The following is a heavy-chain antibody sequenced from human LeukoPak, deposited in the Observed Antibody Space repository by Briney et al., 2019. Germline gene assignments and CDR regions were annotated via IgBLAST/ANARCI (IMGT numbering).Heavy chain of an antibody. D-gene: IGHD4-17*01. CDR3: ARGAVTTWGMDV. CDR2: IIPILGIA. V-gene: IGHV1-69*04. J-gene: IGHJ6*02. Sequence: SVKVSCKASRGTFSSYAISWVRQAPGQGLEWMGRIIPILGIANYAQKFQGRVTITADKSTSTAYMELSSLRSEDTAVYYCARGAVTTWGMDVWGQGTTVTVSS. CDR1: RGTFSSYA.